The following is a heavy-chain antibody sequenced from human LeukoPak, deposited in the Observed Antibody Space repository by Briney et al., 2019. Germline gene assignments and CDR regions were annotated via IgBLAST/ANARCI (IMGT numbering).Heavy chain of an antibody. D-gene: IGHD2-15*01. CDR2: ISYDGSNK. Sequence: HPGRSLRLSCAASGFTFSSYGMHWVRQAPGKGLEWVAVISYDGSNKYYADSVKGRFTISRDNSKNTLYLQMNSLRAEDTAVYCCAKVGGSPTPGAFDIWGQGTMVTVSS. J-gene: IGHJ3*02. CDR1: GFTFSSYG. CDR3: AKVGGSPTPGAFDI. V-gene: IGHV3-30*18.